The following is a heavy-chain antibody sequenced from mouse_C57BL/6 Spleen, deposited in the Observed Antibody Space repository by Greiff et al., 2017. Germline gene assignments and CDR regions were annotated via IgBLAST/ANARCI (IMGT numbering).Heavy chain of an antibody. D-gene: IGHD2-12*01. J-gene: IGHJ4*01. CDR1: GFSFNTYA. V-gene: IGHV10-1*01. CDR2: IRSKSNNYAT. CDR3: VAANYSSYYYAMDY. Sequence: EVKLMESGGGLVQPKGSLKLSCAASGFSFNTYAMNWVRQAPGQGLEWVARIRSKSNNYATYYADSVKDRFTISRDDSESMLYLQMNNLKTEDTAMYYCVAANYSSYYYAMDYWGKGTSVTASS.